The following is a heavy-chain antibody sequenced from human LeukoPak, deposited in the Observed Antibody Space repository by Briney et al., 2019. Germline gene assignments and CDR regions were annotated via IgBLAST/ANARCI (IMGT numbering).Heavy chain of an antibody. J-gene: IGHJ4*02. CDR3: AREVYGDWDRYFDY. V-gene: IGHV4-30-4*01. CDR1: GGSISSGDYY. D-gene: IGHD4-17*01. CDR2: IYYSGST. Sequence: ASETLSLTCTVSGGSISSGDYYWSWIRQPPGKGLEWIGYIYYSGSTYYNPSLKSRVTISVDTSKNQFSLKLSSVTAADTAVYYCAREVYGDWDRYFDYWGQGTLVTVSS.